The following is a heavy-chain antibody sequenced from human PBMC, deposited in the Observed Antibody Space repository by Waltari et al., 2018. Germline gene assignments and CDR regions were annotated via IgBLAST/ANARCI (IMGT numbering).Heavy chain of an antibody. CDR3: ARALSGSYLGY. D-gene: IGHD1-26*01. Sequence: QVQLQESGPGLVKPSETLSLTCTVSGGSISSYYWSWIRQPPGKGLEWIGYIYTSGSTNANPYLRIRVTISVDTSKNQFSLKLSSVTAADTAVYYCARALSGSYLGYWGQGTLVTVSS. J-gene: IGHJ4*02. CDR1: GGSISSYY. CDR2: IYTSGST. V-gene: IGHV4-4*09.